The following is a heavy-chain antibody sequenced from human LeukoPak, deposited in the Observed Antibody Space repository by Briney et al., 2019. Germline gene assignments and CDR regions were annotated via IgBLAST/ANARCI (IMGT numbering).Heavy chain of an antibody. CDR1: GYTFTSYA. CDR3: ARYGGASLFDY. D-gene: IGHD1-26*01. J-gene: IGHJ4*02. V-gene: IGHV1-3*01. Sequence: ASVKVSCKASGYTFTSYAMHWVRQAPGQRLEWMGWINAGNGNTKYSQKFQGRVTITRDTSASTVYMELSSLRSEDTAVYYCARYGGASLFDYWGQGTLVTVSS. CDR2: INAGNGNT.